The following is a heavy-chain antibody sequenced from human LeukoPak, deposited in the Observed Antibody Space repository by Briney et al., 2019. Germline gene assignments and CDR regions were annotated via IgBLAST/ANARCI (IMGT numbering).Heavy chain of an antibody. J-gene: IGHJ4*02. D-gene: IGHD1-26*01. CDR2: ISGSGGSA. CDR1: GFTFSSYA. Sequence: GGSLRLSCAASGFTFSSYAMSWVRQAPGKGLEWVSAISGSGGSAYYADSVKGRFTISRDNSKNTLYLQMNSLRAEDTAVYYCAAAAGGSYYGVAYFDYWGQGTLVTVSS. CDR3: AAAAGGSYYGVAYFDY. V-gene: IGHV3-23*01.